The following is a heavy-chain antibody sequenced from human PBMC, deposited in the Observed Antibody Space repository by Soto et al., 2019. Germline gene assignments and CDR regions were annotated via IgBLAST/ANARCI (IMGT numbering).Heavy chain of an antibody. Sequence: QEQPQESGPGLLKPSETLSLTWTISGGSVSTYCWSWIRQPPGKELEWIGRTDYSRNTNHNPSLKRRVAMAVDTSQNQFPLTLSSVTAADTAVYYCARDGVGPFVHWVQGTLVSVCS. J-gene: IGHJ4*02. V-gene: IGHV4-59*02. CDR2: TDYSRNT. CDR1: GGSVSTYC. CDR3: ARDGVGPFVH. D-gene: IGHD3-3*01.